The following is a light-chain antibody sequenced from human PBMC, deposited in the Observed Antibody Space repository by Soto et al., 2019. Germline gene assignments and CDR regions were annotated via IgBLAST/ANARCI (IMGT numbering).Light chain of an antibody. Sequence: QSALTQPASVSGSPGQSITISCTGSNGDVGSFDLVSWFQQYPGKAPKLILYEVSKRPLGVSNRFSGSKSGYTASLTISGLQAEDEGDYYCCSYADTTSLFVFGTGTKLTVL. CDR1: NGDVGSFDL. V-gene: IGLV2-23*02. J-gene: IGLJ1*01. CDR2: EVS. CDR3: CSYADTTSLFV.